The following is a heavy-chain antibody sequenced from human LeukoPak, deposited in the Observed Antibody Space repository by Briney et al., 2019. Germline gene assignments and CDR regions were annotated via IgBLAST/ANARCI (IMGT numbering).Heavy chain of an antibody. V-gene: IGHV3-48*02. Sequence: PGGSLRLSCAASGFTFSTYSMNWVRQAPGKGLEWISYIKSSGTTRYYADSVRGRFTVSRDNAKNSLSLQMDGLRDEDTAVYYCTRDRDIFDIWGQGTMVTVSS. D-gene: IGHD3-10*01. CDR1: GFTFSTYS. CDR3: TRDRDIFDI. CDR2: IKSSGTTR. J-gene: IGHJ3*02.